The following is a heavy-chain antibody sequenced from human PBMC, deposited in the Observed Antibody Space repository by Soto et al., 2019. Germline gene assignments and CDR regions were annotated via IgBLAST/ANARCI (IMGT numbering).Heavy chain of an antibody. Sequence: GGSLRLSCAASGCTFTDYWTHWVRQAPGKGLVWVSRINSDGSRTSYADSVTGRFTISRDNAKNTLYLQMNSLRVEDTALYYCARETYRGFYFDYWGQGTLVTVSS. J-gene: IGHJ4*02. D-gene: IGHD4-4*01. CDR2: INSDGSRT. CDR3: ARETYRGFYFDY. V-gene: IGHV3-74*01. CDR1: GCTFTDYW.